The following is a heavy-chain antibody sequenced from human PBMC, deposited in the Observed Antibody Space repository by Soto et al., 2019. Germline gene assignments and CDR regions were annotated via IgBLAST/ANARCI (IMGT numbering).Heavy chain of an antibody. D-gene: IGHD6-6*01. CDR3: AILSN. CDR2: IYSDGTT. V-gene: IGHV3-53*01. Sequence: LRLSCAASGFTVSSNYMNWVRQAPGKGLEWLSIIYSDGTTNYADSVKGRFTISRDNFKNTLYLQMNNLRAEDTAVYYCAILSNWGQGTLVTVSS. CDR1: GFTVSSNY. J-gene: IGHJ4*02.